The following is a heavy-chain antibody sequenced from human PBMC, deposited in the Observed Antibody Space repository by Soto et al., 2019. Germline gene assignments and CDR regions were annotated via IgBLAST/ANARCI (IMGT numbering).Heavy chain of an antibody. CDR3: ARPGGIAAAGTLYYFDY. V-gene: IGHV3-30-3*01. D-gene: IGHD6-13*01. Sequence: QVQLVASGGGVVQPGRSLTLSCAASGFSFSDYAIHWVRQAPGRGLEWVAVISYDGNSKYYVDSAKGRFTISRDDSKSTVYLQMNSLRTKDWAVFYCARPGGIAAAGTLYYFDYWGQGTLVTVSS. CDR2: ISYDGNSK. J-gene: IGHJ4*02. CDR1: GFSFSDYA.